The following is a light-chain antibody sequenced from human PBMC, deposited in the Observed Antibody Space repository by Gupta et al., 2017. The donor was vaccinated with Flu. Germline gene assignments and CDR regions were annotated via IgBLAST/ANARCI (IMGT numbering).Light chain of an antibody. Sequence: DIQMTQSPSSLSASVGDRVTITCQASQDISIYLNWYQQKPGKAPKLLIYDASNLETGVPSRFSGSGSGTDFTFTISSLQPEDIATYYCQQYDNLPPYNFGQGTKLEIK. CDR3: QQYDNLPPYN. V-gene: IGKV1-33*01. J-gene: IGKJ2*01. CDR1: QDISIY. CDR2: DAS.